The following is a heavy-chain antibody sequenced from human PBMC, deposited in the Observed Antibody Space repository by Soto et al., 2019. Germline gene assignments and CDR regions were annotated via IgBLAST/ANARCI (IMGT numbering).Heavy chain of an antibody. Sequence: SETLSLTCTVSGGSISSGGYHWSWIRQHPGKGLEWIGYIYYSGSTYYNPSLKSRVTISVDTSKNQFSLKLSSVTAADTAVYYCARDRVFWSGYSQEDIDYYYYGMDVWGQGTTVTVSS. J-gene: IGHJ6*02. V-gene: IGHV4-31*03. CDR2: IYYSGST. D-gene: IGHD3-3*01. CDR3: ARDRVFWSGYSQEDIDYYYYGMDV. CDR1: GGSISSGGYH.